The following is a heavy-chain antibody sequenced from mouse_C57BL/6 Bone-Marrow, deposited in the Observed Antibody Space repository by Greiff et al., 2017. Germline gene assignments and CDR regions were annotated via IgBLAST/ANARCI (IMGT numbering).Heavy chain of an antibody. CDR3: ARRDWDPFYAMDY. CDR2: IWSGGST. Sequence: QVQLQQSGPGLVQPSQSLSITCTVSGFSLTSYGVHWVRQSPGKGLEWLGVIWSGGSTDYNAAFISRLSISKDNSKSQVFFKMNSLQADDTAIYYCARRDWDPFYAMDYWGQGTSVTVSS. V-gene: IGHV2-2*01. D-gene: IGHD4-1*01. CDR1: GFSLTSYG. J-gene: IGHJ4*01.